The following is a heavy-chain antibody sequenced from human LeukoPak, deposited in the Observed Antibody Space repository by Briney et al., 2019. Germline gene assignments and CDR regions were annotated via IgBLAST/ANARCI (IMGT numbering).Heavy chain of an antibody. Sequence: PGGSLRLSCAASGFTFSNAWMSWVRQAPGKGLEWVSAISGSGGSTYYADSVKGRFTISRDNSKNTLYLQMNSLRAEDTAVYYCAKAKTRITGLFDYWGQGTLVTVSS. J-gene: IGHJ4*02. CDR3: AKAKTRITGLFDY. V-gene: IGHV3-23*01. CDR2: ISGSGGST. D-gene: IGHD1-20*01. CDR1: GFTFSNAW.